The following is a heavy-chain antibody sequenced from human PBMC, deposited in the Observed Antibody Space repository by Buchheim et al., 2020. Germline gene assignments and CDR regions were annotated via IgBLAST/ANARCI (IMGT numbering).Heavy chain of an antibody. J-gene: IGHJ4*02. V-gene: IGHV4-34*01. CDR1: GGSFSAYY. D-gene: IGHD6-19*01. CDR3: ARAGLDT. Sequence: VQLQQWGAGLLKPSETLSLTCAVYGGSFSAYYWTWIRQPPGKGLEWIGEIHHSGGTKYNPSLKSRVTLLEDTSKKQFSLKLSSVTAADTAVYYCARAGLDTWGQGTL. CDR2: IHHSGGT.